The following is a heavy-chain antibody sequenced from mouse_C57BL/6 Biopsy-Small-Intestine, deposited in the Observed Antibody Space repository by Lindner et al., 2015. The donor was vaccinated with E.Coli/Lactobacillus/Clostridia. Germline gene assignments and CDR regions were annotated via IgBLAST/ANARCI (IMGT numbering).Heavy chain of an antibody. J-gene: IGHJ3*01. CDR1: GYSLTGYY. D-gene: IGHD1-1*01. Sequence: VQLQESGPELVKPGASVKISCKASGYSLTGYYMHWVKQSPEKSLEWIGEINPSTGGTTYNQKFKAKATLTVDKSSSTAYVQLKSLTSEDSAVYFCARSGVYSSGGFAYWGQGTLVTVSA. V-gene: IGHV1-42*01. CDR2: INPSTGGT. CDR3: ARSGVYSSGGFAY.